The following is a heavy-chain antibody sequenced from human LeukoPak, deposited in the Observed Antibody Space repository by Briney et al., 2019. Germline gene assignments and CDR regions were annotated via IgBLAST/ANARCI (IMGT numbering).Heavy chain of an antibody. Sequence: ASVKVSCKASGYTFTSYAINWVRQAPGQGLEWMGWVGPYHGNTTYAQKFQGRVTMTRDTSTNTVYMELSSLRSEDTAVYYCARGPSITMVRGGQWYYYMDVWGKGTTVTISS. V-gene: IGHV1-18*01. CDR1: GYTFTSYA. D-gene: IGHD3-10*01. CDR3: ARGPSITMVRGGQWYYYMDV. J-gene: IGHJ6*03. CDR2: VGPYHGNT.